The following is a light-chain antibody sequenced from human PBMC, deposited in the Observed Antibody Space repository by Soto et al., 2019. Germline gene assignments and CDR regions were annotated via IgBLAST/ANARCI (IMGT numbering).Light chain of an antibody. CDR3: QQYGSSPMYT. CDR2: GAS. V-gene: IGKV3-20*01. J-gene: IGKJ2*01. CDR1: QSVSSSY. Sequence: EMVLTQSPGALSLSPGERATLSCRASQSVSSSYLAWYQQKPGQAPRHLIYGASSRATGIPDRFSGSGSGRDFTLTISRLEPEDFAVYYCQQYGSSPMYTFGQGTKLEIK.